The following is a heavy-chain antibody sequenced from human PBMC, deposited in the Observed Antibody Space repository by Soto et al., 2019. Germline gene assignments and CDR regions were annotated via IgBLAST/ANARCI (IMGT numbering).Heavy chain of an antibody. CDR1: GYTFTDYY. CDR3: ARDVVGSDYFDS. CDR2: INPKTGGT. J-gene: IGHJ4*02. Sequence: QVQLVQSGAEVRKPGASVKVSCKASGYTFTDYYMHWVRQAPGQGLEWMGWINPKTGGTNYVQKFQGLVTMTRDTSITTADMELSRLRSDDTAVYYCARDVVGSDYFDSWGQGTLVTVSS. V-gene: IGHV1-2*02. D-gene: IGHD1-26*01.